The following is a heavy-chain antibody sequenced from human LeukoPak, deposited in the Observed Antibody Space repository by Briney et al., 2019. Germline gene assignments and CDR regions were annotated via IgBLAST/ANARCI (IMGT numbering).Heavy chain of an antibody. V-gene: IGHV3-30*04. J-gene: IGHJ4*02. Sequence: GGSLRLSCAASRFTFSTYAMHWVRQAPGKGVEWVAVISYDGSSKYYADSVEGRFTISTDNSKNTLYLQMNSLRAEETAVYYCARERWELRRYFDYWGEGTLVTVSS. D-gene: IGHD1-26*01. CDR1: RFTFSTYA. CDR2: ISYDGSSK. CDR3: ARERWELRRYFDY.